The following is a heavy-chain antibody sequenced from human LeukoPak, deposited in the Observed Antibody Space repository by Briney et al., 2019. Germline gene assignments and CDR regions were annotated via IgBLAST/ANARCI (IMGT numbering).Heavy chain of an antibody. CDR3: ARDKSHHRYSSGPYHRGYAFDI. Sequence: SGTLSLTCAVSGGSFSSGNWWSWVRQPPGKGLEWIGEIYHSGSTNYNPSLKSRVTISVDKSKNQFSLKLSSVTAADTAVYYCARDKSHHRYSSGPYHRGYAFDIWGQGTMVTVSS. J-gene: IGHJ3*02. CDR1: GGSFSSGNW. D-gene: IGHD6-19*01. CDR2: IYHSGST. V-gene: IGHV4-4*02.